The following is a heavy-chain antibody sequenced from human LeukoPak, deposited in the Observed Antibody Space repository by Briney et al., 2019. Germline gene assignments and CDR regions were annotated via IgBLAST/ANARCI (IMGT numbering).Heavy chain of an antibody. D-gene: IGHD2-15*01. V-gene: IGHV3-30*10. CDR2: ISYDGGNK. CDR1: GFTLSDFA. CDR3: VRMDCSGGSCYPNFDY. J-gene: IGHJ4*02. Sequence: PGGSLSLSCAASGFTLSDFAMHWVRQAPGKGLEWVAVISYDGGNKYYTDSVQGRFTISRDNSRNTLFLQMNSLRVEDTAVYYCVRMDCSGGSCYPNFDYWGQGTLVTVSS.